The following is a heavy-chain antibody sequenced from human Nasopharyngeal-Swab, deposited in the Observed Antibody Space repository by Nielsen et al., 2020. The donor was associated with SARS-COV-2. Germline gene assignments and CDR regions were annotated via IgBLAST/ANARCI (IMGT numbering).Heavy chain of an antibody. V-gene: IGHV1-18*01. CDR1: GYTFTSYG. J-gene: IGHJ6*02. CDR2: ISAHNGNT. CDR3: ARDPGYSWDYYYYGTDV. D-gene: IGHD5-12*01. Sequence: ASVKVSCKASGYTFTSYGISWVRQAPGQGLEWMGWISAHNGNTNYAEMFQGRVTMTTDTSTSTAYMELRSLRSDDTAVYYCARDPGYSWDYYYYGTDVWGQGTAVTVSS.